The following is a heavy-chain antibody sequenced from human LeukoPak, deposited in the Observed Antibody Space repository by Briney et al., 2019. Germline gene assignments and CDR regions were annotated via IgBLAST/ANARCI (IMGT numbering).Heavy chain of an antibody. V-gene: IGHV1-69*13. CDR1: GGTFSSYA. Sequence: ASVKVSCKASGGTFSSYAISWVRQAPGQGLEWMGGIIPIFGTANYAQKFQGRVTITAGESTSTAYMELSSLRSEDTAVYYCAREPSRGPAAISNPWGQGTLVTVSS. CDR2: IIPIFGTA. CDR3: AREPSRGPAAISNP. J-gene: IGHJ5*02. D-gene: IGHD2-2*02.